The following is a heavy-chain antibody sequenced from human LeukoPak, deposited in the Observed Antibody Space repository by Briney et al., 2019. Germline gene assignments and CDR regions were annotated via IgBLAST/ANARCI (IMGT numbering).Heavy chain of an antibody. Sequence: PGRSLRLSCAASGFTFSSYAMHWVRQAPGKGLEWVAVISYDGSNKYYADSVKGRFTISRDNSKNTLYLQMNSLRAEDTAVYYCARAPHSYYDILTGYYNLDYWGQGTLVTVSS. CDR2: ISYDGSNK. J-gene: IGHJ4*02. V-gene: IGHV3-30-3*01. D-gene: IGHD3-9*01. CDR3: ARAPHSYYDILTGYYNLDY. CDR1: GFTFSSYA.